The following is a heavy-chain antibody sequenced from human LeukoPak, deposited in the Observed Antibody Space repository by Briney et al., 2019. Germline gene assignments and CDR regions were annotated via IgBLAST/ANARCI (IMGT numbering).Heavy chain of an antibody. CDR1: GGTFTSYA. Sequence: ASVKVSCKASGGTFTSYAISWVRQAPGQGLEWMGRIIPILGIANYAQKFQGRVTVTADKSTSTAYIELSSLRSKDTAVYYCSRATYYYDSSGPGGYWGQGTLVTVSS. V-gene: IGHV1-69*04. CDR3: SRATYYYDSSGPGGY. D-gene: IGHD3-22*01. J-gene: IGHJ4*02. CDR2: IIPILGIA.